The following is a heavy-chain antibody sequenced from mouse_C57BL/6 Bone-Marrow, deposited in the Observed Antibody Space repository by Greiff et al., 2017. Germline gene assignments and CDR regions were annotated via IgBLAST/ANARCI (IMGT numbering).Heavy chain of an antibody. CDR3: AREVGWLDAMDY. CDR1: GYTFTSYW. J-gene: IGHJ4*01. D-gene: IGHD2-3*01. V-gene: IGHV1-64*01. CDR2: IHPNSGST. Sequence: QVQLQQPGAELVKPGASVKLSCKASGYTFTSYWMHWVKKRPGQGLEWIGMIHPNSGSTNYNEKFKSKATLTVDKSSSTAYMQLSSLTSEDSAVYYCAREVGWLDAMDYWGQGTSVTVSS.